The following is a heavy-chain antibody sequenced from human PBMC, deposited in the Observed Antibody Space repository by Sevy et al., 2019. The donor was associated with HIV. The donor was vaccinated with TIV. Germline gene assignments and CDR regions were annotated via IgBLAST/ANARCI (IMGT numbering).Heavy chain of an antibody. J-gene: IGHJ4*02. V-gene: IGHV1-2*02. CDR3: ARAGTLYSGYTYGSIDF. CDR2: INPKRGDT. D-gene: IGHD5-18*01. Sequence: ASVKVSCKASGYTFTGDYMHWVRQTPGQGLVWMGWINPKRGDTKSAQRFQGRVTMTRDTSISTAYMELSRLRSDDTAVYYCARAGTLYSGYTYGSIDFWGQGTLVTVSS. CDR1: GYTFTGDY.